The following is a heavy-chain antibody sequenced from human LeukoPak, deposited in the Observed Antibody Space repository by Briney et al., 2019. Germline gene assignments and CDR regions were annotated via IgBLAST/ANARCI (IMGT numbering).Heavy chain of an antibody. V-gene: IGHV4-30-4*01. J-gene: IGHJ5*02. CDR1: GGSISSGDYY. Sequence: SETLSLTCNVSGGSISSGDYYWSWIRQPPGKGLEWIGYIYYSGSTYYNPSLKSRVTISVDTSKNQFSLKLSSVTAADTAVYYCARERPPGYCSSTSCYWNWFDPWGQGTLVTVSS. CDR3: ARERPPGYCSSTSCYWNWFDP. CDR2: IYYSGST. D-gene: IGHD2-2*01.